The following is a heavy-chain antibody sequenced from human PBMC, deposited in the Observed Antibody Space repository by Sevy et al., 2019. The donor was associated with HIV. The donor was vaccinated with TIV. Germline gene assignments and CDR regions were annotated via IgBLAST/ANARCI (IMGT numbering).Heavy chain of an antibody. D-gene: IGHD2-2*01. J-gene: IGHJ6*02. V-gene: IGHV3-11*01. CDR2: ITSTGSNV. CDR3: ARGLRKGGRQYGNYGLDV. Sequence: GGSLRLSCAASGFKFSDFYMMWIRQAPGKGLEWLSYITSTGSNVYYADSVKGRFTISRVNAKNSLYLQLSSLRREDTDMYSCARGLRKGGRQYGNYGLDVWGQGTTVTVSS. CDR1: GFKFSDFY.